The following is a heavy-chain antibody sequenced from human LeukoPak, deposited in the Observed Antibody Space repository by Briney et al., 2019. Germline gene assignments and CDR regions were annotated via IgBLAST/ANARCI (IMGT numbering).Heavy chain of an antibody. Sequence: PGGSLRLSCAASGFTFSGSAMHWVRQASGKGLEWVGRIRSKANSYATAYAASVKGRFTISRDDSKNTAYLQMSSLRAEDTAVYYCAREERDGYNYYWYFDLWGRGTLVTVSS. CDR1: GFTFSGSA. V-gene: IGHV3-73*01. J-gene: IGHJ2*01. D-gene: IGHD5-24*01. CDR3: AREERDGYNYYWYFDL. CDR2: IRSKANSYAT.